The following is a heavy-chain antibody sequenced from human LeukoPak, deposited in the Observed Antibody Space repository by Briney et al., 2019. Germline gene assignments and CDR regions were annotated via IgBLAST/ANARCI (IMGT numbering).Heavy chain of an antibody. CDR1: GYTFTSYA. CDR3: ARCWVNRQSSAYNWFDP. V-gene: IGHV7-4-1*02. CDR2: INTNTGNP. Sequence: ASVKVSCKASGYTFTSYAMNWVRQAPGQGLEWMGWINTNTGNPTYAQGFTGRFVFSLDTSVSTAYLQISSLKAEDTAVYYCARCWVNRQSSAYNWFDPWGQGTLVTVSS. D-gene: IGHD6-25*01. J-gene: IGHJ5*02.